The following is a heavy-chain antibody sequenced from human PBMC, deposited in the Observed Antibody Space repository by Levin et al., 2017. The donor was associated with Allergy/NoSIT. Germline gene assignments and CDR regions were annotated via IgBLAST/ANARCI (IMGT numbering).Heavy chain of an antibody. Sequence: GESLKISCVASGVAFSSYSMNWVRQAPGKGLEWISYISSSSSSIDYADSVKGRFTISRDNSKNTPDLQMNSLRAEDTAVYYCAKDVYGSGWYPLGNDAFEMWGQGTKVSVSS. J-gene: IGHJ3*02. CDR2: ISSSSSSI. V-gene: IGHV3-48*01. CDR1: GVAFSSYS. D-gene: IGHD6-19*01. CDR3: AKDVYGSGWYPLGNDAFEM.